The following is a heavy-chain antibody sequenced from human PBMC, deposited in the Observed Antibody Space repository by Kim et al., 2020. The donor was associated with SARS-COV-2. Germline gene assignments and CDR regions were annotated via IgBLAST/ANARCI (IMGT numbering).Heavy chain of an antibody. J-gene: IGHJ4*02. CDR2: INHSGST. CDR3: ARGPSEAANEYYFDY. CDR1: GGSFSGYY. D-gene: IGHD2-15*01. V-gene: IGHV4-34*01. Sequence: SETLSLTCAVYGGSFSGYYWSWIRQPPGKGLEWIGEINHSGSTNYNPSLKSRVTISVDTSKNQFSLKLSSVTAADTAVYYCARGPSEAANEYYFDYWGQGTLVTVSS.